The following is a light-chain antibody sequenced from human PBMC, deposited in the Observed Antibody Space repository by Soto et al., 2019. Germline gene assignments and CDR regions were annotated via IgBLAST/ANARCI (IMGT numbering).Light chain of an antibody. J-gene: IGKJ5*01. CDR1: QSISSY. V-gene: IGKV1-39*01. CDR2: AAS. Sequence: DIQMTQSPSSLSASVGDRVTITCRASQSISSYLNWYQKKTGKDPKLLIYAASSLQSGVPSRFSGSGSGTDFNLTISSLQTEDFATYEGQQRYSTTITFGQGTRVEIK. CDR3: QQRYSTTIT.